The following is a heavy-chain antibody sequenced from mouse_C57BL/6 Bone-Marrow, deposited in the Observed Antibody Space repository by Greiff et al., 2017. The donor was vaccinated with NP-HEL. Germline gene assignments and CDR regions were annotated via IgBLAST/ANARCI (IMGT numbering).Heavy chain of an antibody. V-gene: IGHV1-82*01. CDR2: IYPGDGDT. D-gene: IGHD2-5*01. J-gene: IGHJ3*01. CDR3: ARSYSNAFAY. CDR1: GYAFSSSW. Sequence: VQLQQSGPELVKPGASVKISCKASGYAFSSSWMNWVKQRPGKGLEWIGRIYPGDGDTNYNGKFKGKATLTADKSSSTAYMQLSSLTSEDSAVYFCARSYSNAFAYWGQGTLVTVSA.